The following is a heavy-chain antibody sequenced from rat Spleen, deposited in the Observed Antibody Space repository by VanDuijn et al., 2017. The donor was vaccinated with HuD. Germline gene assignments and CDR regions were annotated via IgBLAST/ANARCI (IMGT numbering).Heavy chain of an antibody. Sequence: EVQLVESGGGLVQPGRSLKLSCAASGFTFSSFPMAWVRQAPKKDLEWVASISSGGGGNYHLDSVKGRFTISRDNAKSTLNLQMNSLRSEDTATYYCTRGGNYDFDYWGQGVMVTVSS. CDR3: TRGGNYDFDY. J-gene: IGHJ2*01. CDR1: GFTFSSFP. D-gene: IGHD1-10*01. V-gene: IGHV5-46*01. CDR2: ISSGGGGN.